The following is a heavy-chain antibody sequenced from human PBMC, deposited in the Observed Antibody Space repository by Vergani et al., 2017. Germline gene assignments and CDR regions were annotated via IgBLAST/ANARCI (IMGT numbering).Heavy chain of an antibody. D-gene: IGHD2/OR15-2a*01. CDR1: GFRFSSYG. CDR3: AKDLEGCNSSSCSYYMDV. CDR2: ILYEASNK. V-gene: IGHV3-33*06. J-gene: IGHJ6*03. Sequence: VQLVESGGGLVQPGGSLRLSCAASGFRFSSYGMNWVRQAPGKGLEWVAVILYEASNKYYAHSVKGCFTIPRDNTQNTVNLQMNSLRVDDRAVYYCAKDLEGCNSSSCSYYMDVWGKGTTVTVTS.